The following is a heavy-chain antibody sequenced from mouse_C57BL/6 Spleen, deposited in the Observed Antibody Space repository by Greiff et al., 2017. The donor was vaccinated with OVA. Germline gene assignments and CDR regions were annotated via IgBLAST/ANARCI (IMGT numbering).Heavy chain of an antibody. V-gene: IGHV6-3*01. CDR3: TAGYYSFAY. CDR2: IRLKSDNYAT. Sequence: EVMLVESGGGLVQPGGSMKLSCVASGFTFSNYWMNWVRQSPETGLEWVAQIRLKSDNYATHYAESVKGRFTISRDDSKSSVYLQMNNLRAEDTGIYYCTAGYYSFAYWGQGTLVTVSA. J-gene: IGHJ3*01. D-gene: IGHD2-3*01. CDR1: GFTFSNYW.